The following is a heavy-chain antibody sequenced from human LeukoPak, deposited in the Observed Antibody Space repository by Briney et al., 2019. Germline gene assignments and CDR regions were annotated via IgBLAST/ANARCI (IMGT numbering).Heavy chain of an antibody. CDR3: AKGWFDP. V-gene: IGHV3-30*18. CDR2: ISYDGSNK. CDR1: GFTFSSYG. Sequence: PGRSLRLSCAASGFTFSSYGMHWVRQAPGKGLEWVAVISYDGSNKYYADSVKGRFTISRDNYKNTLYLQMNSLRAEDTAVYYCAKGWFDPWGQGTLVTVSS. J-gene: IGHJ5*02.